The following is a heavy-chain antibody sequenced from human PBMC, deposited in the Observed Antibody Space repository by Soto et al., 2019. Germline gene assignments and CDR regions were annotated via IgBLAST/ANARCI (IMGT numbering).Heavy chain of an antibody. CDR3: ARARIFGVVSNYYYGMDV. CDR1: GGSLSGYY. V-gene: IGHV4-34*01. D-gene: IGHD3-3*01. J-gene: IGHJ6*02. CDR2: INHSGST. Sequence: PSETLSLTCAVYGGSLSGYYWSWIRQPPGKGLEWIGEINHSGSTNYNPSLKSRVTISVDTSKNQFSLKLSSVTAADTAVYYCARARIFGVVSNYYYGMDVWGQGTTVTVSS.